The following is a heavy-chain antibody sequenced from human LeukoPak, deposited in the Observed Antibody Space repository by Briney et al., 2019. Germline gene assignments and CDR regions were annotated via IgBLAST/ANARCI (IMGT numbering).Heavy chain of an antibody. CDR2: MNPNSGNT. CDR3: ARVRLRSVAFDI. D-gene: IGHD2-15*01. J-gene: IGHJ3*02. V-gene: IGHV1-8*01. CDR1: GYTFTSYD. Sequence: ASVKVSCKASGYTFTSYDINWVRQATGQGLEWMGWMNPNSGNTGYAQKFQGRVTMTRNTSISTAYMELSSLRSEDTAVYYCARVRLRSVAFDIWGQGTMVTVSS.